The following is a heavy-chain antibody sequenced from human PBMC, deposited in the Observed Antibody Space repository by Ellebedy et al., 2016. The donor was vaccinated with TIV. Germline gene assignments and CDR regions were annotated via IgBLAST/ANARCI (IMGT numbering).Heavy chain of an antibody. J-gene: IGHJ4*02. D-gene: IGHD3-9*01. CDR3: ARDLDDILTGYFDY. CDR2: ISGTSTTT. V-gene: IGHV3-48*02. Sequence: GESLKISXAASGFIISRFGMNWVRQAPGKGLEWISYISGTSTTTHYADSVKGRFTISRDNAKNSLFLQMNSLRDDDTAVYYCARDLDDILTGYFDYWGQGTLVTVSS. CDR1: GFIISRFG.